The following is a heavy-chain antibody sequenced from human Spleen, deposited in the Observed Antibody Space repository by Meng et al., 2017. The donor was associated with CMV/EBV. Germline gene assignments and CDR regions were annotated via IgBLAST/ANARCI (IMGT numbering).Heavy chain of an antibody. D-gene: IGHD3-22*01. CDR2: IIPIFGTA. CDR3: ARDRVYYDSSGYYVE. CDR1: GGTFSSYA. V-gene: IGHV1-69*05. Sequence: SGGTFSSYAISWVRQAPGQGIEWMGGIIPIFGTANYAQKFQGRVTITTDESTSTAYMELSSLRSEDTAVYYCARDRVYYDSSGYYVEWGQGTLVTVSS. J-gene: IGHJ4*02.